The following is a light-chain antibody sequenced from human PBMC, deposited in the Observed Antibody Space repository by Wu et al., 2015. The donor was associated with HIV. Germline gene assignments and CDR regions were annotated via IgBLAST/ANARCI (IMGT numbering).Light chain of an antibody. CDR1: QSISSW. Sequence: SASVGDRVTITCRASQSISSWLAWYQQKPGKAPKLLIYKASSLESGVPSRFSGSGSGTEFTLTISSLQPEDVATYYCQKYNTAPWTFGQGTKVEMK. CDR2: KAS. J-gene: IGKJ1*01. CDR3: QKYNTAPWT. V-gene: IGKV1-5*03.